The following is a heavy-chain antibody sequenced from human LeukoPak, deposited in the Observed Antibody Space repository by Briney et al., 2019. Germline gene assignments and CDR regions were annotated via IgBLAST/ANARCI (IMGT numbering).Heavy chain of an antibody. CDR3: ARDRGLEYYYDSSGYADAFDI. CDR1: GYTFTSYG. J-gene: IGHJ3*02. CDR2: ISAYNGNT. V-gene: IGHV1-18*01. Sequence: GASVKVSCKASGYTFTSYGIGWVRQAPGQGLEWMGWISAYNGNTNYAQKLQGRVTMTTDTSTSTAYMELRSLRSDATAVYYCARDRGLEYYYDSSGYADAFDIWGQGTMVTVSS. D-gene: IGHD3-22*01.